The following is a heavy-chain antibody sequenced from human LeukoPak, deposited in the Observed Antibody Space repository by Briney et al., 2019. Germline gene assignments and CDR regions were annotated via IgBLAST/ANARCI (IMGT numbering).Heavy chain of an antibody. V-gene: IGHV1-24*01. J-gene: IGHJ4*02. D-gene: IGHD6-13*01. CDR3: ATGPLYSSSWYCDY. CDR2: FDPEDGET. Sequence: ASVKVSCKVSGYTLTELSMHWVRQAPGKGREWMGGFDPEDGETIYAQKFQGRVTMTEDTSTDTAYMELSSLRSEDTAVYYCATGPLYSSSWYCDYWGQGTLVTVSS. CDR1: GYTLTELS.